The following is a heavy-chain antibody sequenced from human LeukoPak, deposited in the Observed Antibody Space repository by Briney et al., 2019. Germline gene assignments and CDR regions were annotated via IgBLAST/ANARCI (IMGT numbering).Heavy chain of an antibody. CDR1: GFTFSSYE. Sequence: PGGSLRLSCAASGFTFSSYEMNWVRQAPGKGLEWVSYISISSDSIYYADSVKGRFTISRDNARNSLYLQMNTLRAEDTAVYYCAREIFHGSGSPRLDYWGQGTLVTVSS. J-gene: IGHJ4*02. CDR2: ISISSDSI. D-gene: IGHD3-10*01. V-gene: IGHV3-48*01. CDR3: AREIFHGSGSPRLDY.